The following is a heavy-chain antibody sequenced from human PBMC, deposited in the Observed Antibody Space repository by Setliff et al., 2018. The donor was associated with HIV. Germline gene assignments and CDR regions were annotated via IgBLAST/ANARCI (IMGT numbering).Heavy chain of an antibody. J-gene: IGHJ3*02. D-gene: IGHD3-3*01. Sequence: GESLKISCAASGFTFSSYEMNWVRQAPGKGLEWVSYISSSGSTIYYADSVKGRFTISRDNAKNSLYLQMNSLRAEDTAVYYCARVAWYYSFWSGLGDAFDIWGQGTMVTVSS. CDR1: GFTFSSYE. CDR2: ISSSGSTI. CDR3: ARVAWYYSFWSGLGDAFDI. V-gene: IGHV3-48*03.